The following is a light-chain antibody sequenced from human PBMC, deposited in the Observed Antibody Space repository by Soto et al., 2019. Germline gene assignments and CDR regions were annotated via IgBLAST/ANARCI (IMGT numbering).Light chain of an antibody. J-gene: IGKJ4*01. CDR1: QSVSSN. CDR3: QQYGTLPVT. V-gene: IGKV3-20*01. CDR2: GAS. Sequence: EIVMTQSPATLSVSPGERATLSCRASQSVSSNLAWYQQKPGQAPRLLIYGASSRATGIPARFSGSGSGTDFTLTISRLEPEDFAVYYCQQYGTLPVTFGGGTKVDIK.